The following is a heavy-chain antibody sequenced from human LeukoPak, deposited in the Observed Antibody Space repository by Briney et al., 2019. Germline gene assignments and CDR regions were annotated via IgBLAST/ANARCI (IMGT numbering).Heavy chain of an antibody. Sequence: PGRSLRLSCAASGFTFDDYAMHWVRQAPGKGLEWVSGISWNSGSIGYADSVKGRFTISRDNAKNSLYLQMNSLRAEDTALYYCAKGPTSSIIRNPRVWGQGTLVTVSS. CDR2: ISWNSGSI. J-gene: IGHJ4*02. CDR3: AKGPTSSIIRNPRV. V-gene: IGHV3-9*01. D-gene: IGHD6-13*01. CDR1: GFTFDDYA.